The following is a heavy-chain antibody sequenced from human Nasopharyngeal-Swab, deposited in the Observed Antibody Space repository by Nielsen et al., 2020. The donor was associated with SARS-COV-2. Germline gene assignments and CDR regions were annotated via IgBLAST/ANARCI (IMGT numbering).Heavy chain of an antibody. Sequence: SETLSLTSTVSGGTIRSYYWSWIRQPPGKGLEWIGYIYSSGSTNYNPSLKSRVTISVDTSKNQFSLKLSSVTAADTAVYYCARGGRDGMDVWGQGTTVTVSS. J-gene: IGHJ6*02. CDR3: ARGGRDGMDV. CDR1: GGTIRSYY. CDR2: IYSSGST. V-gene: IGHV4-59*01.